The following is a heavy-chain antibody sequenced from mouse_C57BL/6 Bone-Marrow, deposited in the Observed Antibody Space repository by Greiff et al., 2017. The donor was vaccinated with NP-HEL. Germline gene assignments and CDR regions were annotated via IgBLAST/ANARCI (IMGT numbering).Heavy chain of an antibody. J-gene: IGHJ3*01. V-gene: IGHV2-6*03. CDR2: IWSDGST. CDR1: GFSLTSYG. Sequence: VQRVESGPGLVAPSQSLSITCTVSGFSLTSYGVHWVRQPPGKGLEWLVVIWSDGSTTYNSALKSRLSIRKDNSKSQVFLKMNSLQTDDTAMYYCARRGDNYYGFAYWGQGTLVTVSA. D-gene: IGHD1-1*01. CDR3: ARRGDNYYGFAY.